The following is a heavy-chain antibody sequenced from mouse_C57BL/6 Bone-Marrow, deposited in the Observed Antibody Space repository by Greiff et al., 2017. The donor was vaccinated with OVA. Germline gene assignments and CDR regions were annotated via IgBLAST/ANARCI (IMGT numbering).Heavy chain of an antibody. CDR3: ARNYGNYLYAMDY. CDR2: IYPGSGST. D-gene: IGHD2-1*01. Sequence: QVQLQQPGAELVKPGASVKMSCKASGYTFTSYWITWVKQRPGQGLEWIGDIYPGSGSTNYTEKFKSKATLTVDTSSSTAYMQLSSLTSEDSAVYYCARNYGNYLYAMDYWGQGTSVTVSS. J-gene: IGHJ4*01. V-gene: IGHV1-55*01. CDR1: GYTFTSYW.